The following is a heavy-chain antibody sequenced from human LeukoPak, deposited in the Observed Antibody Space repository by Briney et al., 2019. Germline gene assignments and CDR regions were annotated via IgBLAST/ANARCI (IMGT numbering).Heavy chain of an antibody. D-gene: IGHD2/OR15-2a*01. CDR1: GGSISNYY. CDR2: IYYPGST. CDR3: ARAPTWNYGMDV. Sequence: SETLSLTCTVSGGSISNYYWSWIRQPPGKGLEWIGYIYYPGSTNYNPSLKSRVAISVDASKNQFPLKLSSVTAADTAVYHCARAPTWNYGMDVWGQGTTVTVSS. J-gene: IGHJ6*02. V-gene: IGHV4-59*01.